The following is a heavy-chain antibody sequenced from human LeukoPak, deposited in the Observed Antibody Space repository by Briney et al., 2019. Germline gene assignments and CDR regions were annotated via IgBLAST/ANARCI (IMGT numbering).Heavy chain of an antibody. Sequence: GGSLRLSCAASGFTVSYNYMSWVRQAPGKGLEWVSLIYSGGSTYYADSVKGRFTISRDNSKNTLYLQMNSLRAEDTAVYYCAKDPYGSGSKAPDYWGQGTLVTVSS. CDR1: GFTVSYNY. J-gene: IGHJ4*02. V-gene: IGHV3-53*05. D-gene: IGHD3-10*01. CDR3: AKDPYGSGSKAPDY. CDR2: IYSGGST.